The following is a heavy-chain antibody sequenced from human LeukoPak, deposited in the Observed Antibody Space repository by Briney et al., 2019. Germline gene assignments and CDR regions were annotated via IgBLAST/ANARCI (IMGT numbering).Heavy chain of an antibody. CDR2: ISGSGGST. CDR3: AKYSSGWYGLDY. J-gene: IGHJ4*02. D-gene: IGHD6-19*01. CDR1: GLTFSSYA. V-gene: IGHV3-23*01. Sequence: PGGSLRLSCAASGLTFSSYAMSWVRQAPGKGLEWVSAISGSGGSTYYADSVKGRFTISRDNSKNTLYLQMNSLRAEDTAVYYCAKYSSGWYGLDYWGQGTLVTVSS.